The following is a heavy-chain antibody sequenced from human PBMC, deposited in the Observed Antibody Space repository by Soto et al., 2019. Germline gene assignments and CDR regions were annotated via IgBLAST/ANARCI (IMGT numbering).Heavy chain of an antibody. Sequence: SETLSLTCAVYGGSFSGYYWSWIRQPPGKGLEWIGEINHSGSTNYNPSLKSRVTISVDTSKNQFSLKLSSATAADTAVYYCARRGSGSYDYWGQGTLVTVSS. CDR2: INHSGST. V-gene: IGHV4-34*01. D-gene: IGHD3-10*01. J-gene: IGHJ4*02. CDR3: ARRGSGSYDY. CDR1: GGSFSGYY.